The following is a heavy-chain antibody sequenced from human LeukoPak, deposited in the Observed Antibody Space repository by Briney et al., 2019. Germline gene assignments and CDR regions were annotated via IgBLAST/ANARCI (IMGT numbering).Heavy chain of an antibody. J-gene: IGHJ5*02. Sequence: SETLSLTCTVSGGSISSYYWSWIRQPPGKGLEWIGYIYYSGSTNYNPSLKSRVTISVDTSKNQFSLKLSSVTAADTAVYYCARLRRRKFDRFDPWGQGTLVTVSS. CDR3: ARLRRRKFDRFDP. CDR2: IYYSGST. D-gene: IGHD3-9*01. V-gene: IGHV4-59*08. CDR1: GGSISSYY.